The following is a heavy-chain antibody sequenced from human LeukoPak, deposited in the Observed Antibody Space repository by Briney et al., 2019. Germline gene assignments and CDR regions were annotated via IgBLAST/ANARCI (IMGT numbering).Heavy chain of an antibody. J-gene: IGHJ5*02. Sequence: PGGSLRLSCAASGFTFSSYGMSWVRQAPGKGLEWVSAISGSGGSTYYAASVKGRFTISRDNSKNTMFLHMNSLRAEDTALYYCANRYGSSGFDWFDPWGQGTLVTVSS. CDR1: GFTFSSYG. D-gene: IGHD6-19*01. V-gene: IGHV3-23*01. CDR2: ISGSGGST. CDR3: ANRYGSSGFDWFDP.